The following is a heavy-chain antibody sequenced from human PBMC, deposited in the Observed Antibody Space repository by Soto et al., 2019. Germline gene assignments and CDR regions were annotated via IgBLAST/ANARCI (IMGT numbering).Heavy chain of an antibody. D-gene: IGHD6-19*01. J-gene: IGHJ2*01. CDR1: GFTFSSYA. Sequence: LRLSCAASGFTFSSYAMSWVRQAPGKGLEWASAISGSGGSTYYADSVKGRFTISRDNSKNTLYLQMNSLRAEDTAVYYCAKDQQWLVRVVFDLWGRGTLVTVSS. CDR2: ISGSGGST. CDR3: AKDQQWLVRVVFDL. V-gene: IGHV3-23*01.